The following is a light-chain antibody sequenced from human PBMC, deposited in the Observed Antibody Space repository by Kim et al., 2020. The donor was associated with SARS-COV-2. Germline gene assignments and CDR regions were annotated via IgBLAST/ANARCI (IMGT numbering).Light chain of an antibody. CDR3: CSYASSSTVV. CDR1: SSDVGSYNL. CDR2: EVS. J-gene: IGLJ2*01. V-gene: IGLV2-23*02. Sequence: SALTQPASVSGSPGQSITISCTGTSSDVGSYNLVSWYQHHPGKAPTLMIYEVSKRPSGVSNRFSGSKSGNTASLTISGLQAEDEADYYCCSYASSSTVVFGGGTQLTVL.